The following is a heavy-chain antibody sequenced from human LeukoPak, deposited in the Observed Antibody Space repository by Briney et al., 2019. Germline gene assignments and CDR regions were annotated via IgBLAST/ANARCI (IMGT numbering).Heavy chain of an antibody. V-gene: IGHV3-30*04. J-gene: IGHJ5*02. CDR2: ISYDGSNK. Sequence: GGSLRLSCAASGFTFSSYAMHWVRQAPGKGLEWVAVISYDGSNKYYADSVKGRFTISRDNSKNTLYLQMNSLRAEDTAVYYCARARAVVAARVIYRNWFDPWGQGTLVTVSS. CDR3: ARARAVVAARVIYRNWFDP. D-gene: IGHD2-15*01. CDR1: GFTFSSYA.